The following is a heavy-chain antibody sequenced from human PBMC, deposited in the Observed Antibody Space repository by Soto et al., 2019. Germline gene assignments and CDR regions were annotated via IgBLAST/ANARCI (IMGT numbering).Heavy chain of an antibody. J-gene: IGHJ5*02. Sequence: QMQLVESGGGVVQPGKSLRLSCAASGFTFSSYHMHWVRQAPGKGLEWVALISYDGSDKYYADSVKGRFIISRDNSKDTLSLQMNSLRAEDTAVSYCLRVIVVVTGTGWYVPSGQGTRVTVSS. D-gene: IGHD2-21*02. V-gene: IGHV3-30*03. CDR2: ISYDGSDK. CDR3: LRVIVVVTGTGWYVP. CDR1: GFTFSSYH.